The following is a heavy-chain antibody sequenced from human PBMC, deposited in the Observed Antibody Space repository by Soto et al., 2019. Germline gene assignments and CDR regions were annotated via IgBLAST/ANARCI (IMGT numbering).Heavy chain of an antibody. CDR1: GYTFDDYA. CDR2: ITSKAYGATT. D-gene: IGHD2-15*01. V-gene: IGHV3-49*03. Sequence: GGSLRVSCSASGYTFDDYALSWFRQAPGKGLEWLGFITSKAYGATTEYAASVKGKFTISRDDSKSIAYLQMNSLKTEDTAVYFCARDKRGCSVGSCYSFDYWGQGT. CDR3: ARDKRGCSVGSCYSFDY. J-gene: IGHJ4*02.